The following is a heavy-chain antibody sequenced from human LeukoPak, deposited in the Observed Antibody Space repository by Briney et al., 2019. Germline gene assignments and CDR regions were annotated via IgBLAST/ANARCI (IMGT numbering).Heavy chain of an antibody. V-gene: IGHV3-30*18. CDR1: GFTFGSYG. CDR3: AKDLGYGDYSSLYGMDV. CDR2: ISYDGSNK. D-gene: IGHD4-17*01. J-gene: IGHJ6*02. Sequence: GGSLRLSCAASGFTFGSYGMHWVRQAPGKGLEWVAVISYDGSNKYYADSVKGRFTISRDNSKNTLYLQMNSLRAEDTAVYYCAKDLGYGDYSSLYGMDVWGQGTTVTVSS.